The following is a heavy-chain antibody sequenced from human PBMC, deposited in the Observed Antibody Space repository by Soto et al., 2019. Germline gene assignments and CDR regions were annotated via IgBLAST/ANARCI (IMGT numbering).Heavy chain of an antibody. V-gene: IGHV1-18*01. Sequence: QVQLVQSGAEVKKPGASVKVSCQASGYTFTSYGISWVRQAPGQGLEWMGWISAYNGNTNYAQKLQGRVTMTTDTATSTAYMELRSLRSDDTAVYYCASQGDHSYGGNRGWFDYWGQGTLVTVSS. J-gene: IGHJ4*02. CDR3: ASQGDHSYGGNRGWFDY. CDR2: ISAYNGNT. CDR1: GYTFTSYG. D-gene: IGHD4-17*01.